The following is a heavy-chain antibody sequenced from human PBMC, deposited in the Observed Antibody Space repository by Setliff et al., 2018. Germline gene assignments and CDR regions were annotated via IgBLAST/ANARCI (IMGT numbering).Heavy chain of an antibody. V-gene: IGHV1-18*01. Sequence: ASVKVSCKASGYTFTSYGINWVRQAPGQGLEWMGRISAYARKFQGRVTMTTDTPTNTAYMELRSLRSDDTAVYYCARGPLDFVVLPAAGKFDYWGQGTLVTVPQ. CDR3: ARGPLDFVVLPAAGKFDY. J-gene: IGHJ4*02. CDR1: GYTFTSYG. D-gene: IGHD2-2*01. CDR2: ISA.